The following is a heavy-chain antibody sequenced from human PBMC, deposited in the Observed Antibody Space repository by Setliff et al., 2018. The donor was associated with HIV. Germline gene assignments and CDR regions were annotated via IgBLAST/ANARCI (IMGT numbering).Heavy chain of an antibody. V-gene: IGHV1-46*01. D-gene: IGHD4-4*01. CDR1: GYTFTSCF. CDR2: INPSDGTT. Sequence: ASVKVSCKASGYTFTSCFMHWVRQAPGQGLEYMGIINPSDGTTDYTQKFQDRVTMTSDTSTSTVYMELRSLRSEDTAIYYCVKEYHTEVTDTRVANYFDYRGQGTLVTV. CDR3: VKEYHTEVTDTRVANYFDY. J-gene: IGHJ4*02.